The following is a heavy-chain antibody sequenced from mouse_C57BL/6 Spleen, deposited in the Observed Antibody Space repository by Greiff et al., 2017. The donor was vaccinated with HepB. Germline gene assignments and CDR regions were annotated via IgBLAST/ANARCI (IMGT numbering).Heavy chain of an antibody. Sequence: VQLKESGPELVKPGASVKIPCKASGYTFTDYNMDWVKQSHGKSLEWIGDINPNNGGTIYNQKFKGKATLTVDKSSSTAYMELRSLTSEDTAVYYCAREGYDGYYPFAYWGQGTLVTVSA. CDR2: INPNNGGT. V-gene: IGHV1-18*01. CDR1: GYTFTDYN. D-gene: IGHD2-3*01. J-gene: IGHJ3*01. CDR3: AREGYDGYYPFAY.